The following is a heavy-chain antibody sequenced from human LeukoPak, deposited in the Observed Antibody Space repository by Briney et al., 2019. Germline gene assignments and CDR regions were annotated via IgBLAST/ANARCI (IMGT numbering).Heavy chain of an antibody. CDR3: ARGSGSGWSWGTNYFDY. J-gene: IGHJ4*02. Sequence: AGGSLRLSCAASGFTFSTYSINWVRQASGKGLEWVSSISSGSTYIYYADSVKGRFTISRDNAKNSLSLQMNSLRADDTAVYYCARGSGSGWSWGTNYFDYWGQGSLVTVSS. CDR2: ISSGSTYI. V-gene: IGHV3-21*01. D-gene: IGHD6-19*01. CDR1: GFTFSTYS.